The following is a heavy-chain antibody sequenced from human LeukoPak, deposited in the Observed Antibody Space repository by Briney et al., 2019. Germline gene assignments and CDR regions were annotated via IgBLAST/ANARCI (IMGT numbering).Heavy chain of an antibody. Sequence: GGSLRLSCTVSGFTVSSDSMSWVRQAPGKGLGGVSFIYSGGSTHYSDSVKGRFTISRDNSKNTLYLQMNSLRAEDTAVYYCARRAGAYSHPYDYWGQGTLVTVSS. CDR3: ARRAGAYSHPYDY. CDR2: IYSGGST. D-gene: IGHD4/OR15-4a*01. V-gene: IGHV3-53*01. CDR1: GFTVSSDS. J-gene: IGHJ4*02.